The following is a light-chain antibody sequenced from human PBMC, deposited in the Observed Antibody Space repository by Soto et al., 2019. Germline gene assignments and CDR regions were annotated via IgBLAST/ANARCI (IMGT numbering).Light chain of an antibody. CDR2: GAS. CDR3: QQRSSWPPGFT. J-gene: IGKJ3*01. CDR1: QSVSSS. Sequence: EIVLTQSPATLSLSPGERATLSCRASQSVSSSLAWYQQKPGQAPRLLIYGASNRPTGIPARFSGSGSGTDFTLTISSLEPEDFAVYYCQQRSSWPPGFTFGPGTRVDIK. V-gene: IGKV3-11*01.